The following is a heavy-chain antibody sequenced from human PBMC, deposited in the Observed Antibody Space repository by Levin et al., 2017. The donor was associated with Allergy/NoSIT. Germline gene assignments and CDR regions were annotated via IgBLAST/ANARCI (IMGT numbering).Heavy chain of an antibody. Sequence: SETLSLTCAVYGGSFSGYYWSWIRQPPGKGLEWIGEINHSGSTNYNPSLKSRVTISVDTSKNQFSLKLSSVTAADTAVYYCARVRLAYWGRWGMDVWGQGTTVTVSS. V-gene: IGHV4-34*01. D-gene: IGHD3-16*01. CDR1: GGSFSGYY. J-gene: IGHJ6*02. CDR2: INHSGST. CDR3: ARVRLAYWGRWGMDV.